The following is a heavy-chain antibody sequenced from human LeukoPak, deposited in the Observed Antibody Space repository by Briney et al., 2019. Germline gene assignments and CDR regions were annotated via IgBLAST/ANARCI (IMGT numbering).Heavy chain of an antibody. CDR1: GGSFSGYY. Sequence: SETLSLTCAVYGGSFSGYYWSWIRQPPGKGLEWIGEINHSGSTNYNPSLKSRVTISVDTSKNQFSLKLSSVTAADTAVYYCAGRSWFGEGYYYYYYMDVWGKGTTVTISS. CDR3: AGRSWFGEGYYYYYYMDV. CDR2: INHSGST. D-gene: IGHD3-10*01. J-gene: IGHJ6*03. V-gene: IGHV4-34*01.